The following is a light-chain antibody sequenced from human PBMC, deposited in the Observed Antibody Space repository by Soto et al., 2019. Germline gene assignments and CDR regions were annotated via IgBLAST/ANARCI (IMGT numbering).Light chain of an antibody. CDR2: KAS. CDR1: QSISSW. Sequence: DIQMTQSPSTLSASVGDRVTITCRASQSISSWLAWYQQKPGKAPNLLIYKASSLESGVPSRFSGSGSGTEFTLTFSSLQPDDFATYYCQQYNSYWTFGQGTKV. J-gene: IGKJ1*01. V-gene: IGKV1-5*03. CDR3: QQYNSYWT.